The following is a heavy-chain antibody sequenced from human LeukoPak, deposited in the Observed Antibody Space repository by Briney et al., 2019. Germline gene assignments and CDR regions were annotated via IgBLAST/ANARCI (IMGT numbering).Heavy chain of an antibody. CDR1: GFTFSSYS. CDR2: ISSSSSYI. V-gene: IGHV3-21*01. CDR3: ARVPYYYDSSGYSARLGY. D-gene: IGHD3-22*01. J-gene: IGHJ4*02. Sequence: PGGSLRLSCAASGFTFSSYSMNWVRQAPGKGLEWVSSISSSSSYIYYADSVKGRFTISRDNAKNSLYLQMNSLRAEDTAVYYCARVPYYYDSSGYSARLGYWGQGTLVTVSS.